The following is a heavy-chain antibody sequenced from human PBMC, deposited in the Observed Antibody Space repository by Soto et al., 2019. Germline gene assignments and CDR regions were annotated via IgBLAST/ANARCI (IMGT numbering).Heavy chain of an antibody. CDR3: ARVIVRHGAYDVQGS. Sequence: QVQFMQSGAEVKKPGASVKVSCKTSGYTFSNYGITWVRQAPGQGLEWVGWISAKTGNTKYAQNFQGRVTMTADTSTSTASMELESLRSDDTAVYYFARVIVRHGAYDVQGSWGQGTLVTVSS. CDR1: GYTFSNYG. J-gene: IGHJ5*02. V-gene: IGHV1-18*01. D-gene: IGHD5-12*01. CDR2: ISAKTGNT.